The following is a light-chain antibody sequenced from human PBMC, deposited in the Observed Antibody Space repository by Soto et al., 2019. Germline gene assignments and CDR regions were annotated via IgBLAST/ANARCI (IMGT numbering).Light chain of an antibody. CDR1: GSDIGAYNF. CDR2: GVT. CDR3: YSYAGRNIWV. V-gene: IGLV2-8*01. Sequence: QSALAQPPSASGSPGQSVTISCTGSGSDIGAYNFVSWYQQHPGKAPKLMIFGVTERPSGVPDRFSGSKSGNQASLTVSGLQADDEAVYYCYSYAGRNIWVFGGGTKLTFL. J-gene: IGLJ3*02.